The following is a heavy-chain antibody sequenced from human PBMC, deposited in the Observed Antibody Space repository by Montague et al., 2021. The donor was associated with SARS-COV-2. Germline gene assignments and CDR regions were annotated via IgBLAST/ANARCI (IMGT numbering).Heavy chain of an antibody. V-gene: IGHV4-4*02. Sequence: SETLSLTCAVSDGSISSPNWWNWVRQPPGKGLEWIGEIYYTGNTNYNPSLKSRVTIFIDKSKNHFSQQLSSVTAADTAVYYCARGGTYHYGMDVWGQGTTVAVSS. CDR1: DGSISSPNW. J-gene: IGHJ6*02. D-gene: IGHD3-16*01. CDR3: ARGGTYHYGMDV. CDR2: IYYTGNT.